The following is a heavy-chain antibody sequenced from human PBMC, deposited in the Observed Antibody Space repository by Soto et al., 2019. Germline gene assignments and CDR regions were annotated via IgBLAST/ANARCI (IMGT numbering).Heavy chain of an antibody. V-gene: IGHV1-8*01. D-gene: IGHD7-27*01. CDR1: GYTFTSYD. CDR2: MSSNSGNT. Sequence: QVQLVQSGAEVKEPGASVKVSCKASGYTFTSYDINWVRQATGQGPEWMGWMSSNSGNTGYAQKFQGRVTMTRNTSISTAYMELSSLRSEDTAVYYCARDPPKWGFDYWGQGVLVTVSS. J-gene: IGHJ4*02. CDR3: ARDPPKWGFDY.